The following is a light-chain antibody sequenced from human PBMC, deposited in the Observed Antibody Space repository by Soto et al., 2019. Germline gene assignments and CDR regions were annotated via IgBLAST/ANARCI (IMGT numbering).Light chain of an antibody. J-gene: IGKJ1*01. CDR2: AAS. CDR1: QDIRNE. V-gene: IGKV1-6*01. CDR3: VQHYNYPPT. Sequence: AIQMTQSPSSLSASVGDRVTLTCRASQDIRNELGWYQQKPGMAPRFLIYAASNLQSGVPSRFSGSGSGTDFTLTISSLQPEDFATYYCVQHYNYPPTFGQGTKVDIK.